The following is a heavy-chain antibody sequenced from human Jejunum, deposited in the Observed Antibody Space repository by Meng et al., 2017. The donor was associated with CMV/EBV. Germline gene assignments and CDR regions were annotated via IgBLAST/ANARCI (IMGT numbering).Heavy chain of an antibody. Sequence: ASAFTFSDCWMHWVRQAPGKGLVWVSRINNDGGTTVYADSVKGRFTISRDNAKNTLSLQMNSLRGEDTAVYYCAREQSSSYAFDIWGQGTVVTVSS. CDR3: AREQSSSYAFDI. CDR1: AFTFSDCW. CDR2: INNDGGTT. V-gene: IGHV3-74*03. D-gene: IGHD6-6*01. J-gene: IGHJ3*02.